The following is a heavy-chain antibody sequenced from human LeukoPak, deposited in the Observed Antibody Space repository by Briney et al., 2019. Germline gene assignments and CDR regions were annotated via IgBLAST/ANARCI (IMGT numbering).Heavy chain of an antibody. Sequence: ASVKVSCKASGGTFSSYAISWVRQAPGQGLEWMGGIIPIFGTANYAQKFQGRVTITADKSTSTAYMELSSLRSEDTAVYYCARTRSPLGYCSGGSCPFDYWGQGTLVTVSS. CDR3: ARTRSPLGYCSGGSCPFDY. V-gene: IGHV1-69*06. D-gene: IGHD2-15*01. CDR1: GGTFSSYA. J-gene: IGHJ4*02. CDR2: IIPIFGTA.